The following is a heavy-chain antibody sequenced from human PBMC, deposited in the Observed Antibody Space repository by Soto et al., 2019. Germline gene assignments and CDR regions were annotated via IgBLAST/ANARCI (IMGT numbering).Heavy chain of an antibody. CDR2: ISGYNGNT. Sequence: ASVKVSCKASGYTFITYGISWVRQAPLQGLEWMGWISGYNGNTNYAQNVQGRVTMTTDTSTSNADMELRSLRSDDTAVYYCARALITKIEVRDAFSISAQGTMVIVSS. CDR1: GYTFITYG. V-gene: IGHV1-18*04. D-gene: IGHD3-22*01. CDR3: ARALITKIEVRDAFSI. J-gene: IGHJ3*02.